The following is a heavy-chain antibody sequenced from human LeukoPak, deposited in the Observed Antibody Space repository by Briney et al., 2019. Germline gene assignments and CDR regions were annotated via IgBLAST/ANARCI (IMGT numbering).Heavy chain of an antibody. J-gene: IGHJ4*02. CDR3: ARHPYSSSSTPDY. CDR2: IYYSGST. V-gene: IGHV4-39*01. Sequence: SETLSLTCTVSGGSISSSSYSWGWIRQPPGKGLEWIGSIYYSGSTYYNPSLKSRVTISVDTSKNQFSLKLSSVTAADTAVYYCARHPYSSSSTPDYWGQGTLVTVSS. D-gene: IGHD6-6*01. CDR1: GGSISSSSYS.